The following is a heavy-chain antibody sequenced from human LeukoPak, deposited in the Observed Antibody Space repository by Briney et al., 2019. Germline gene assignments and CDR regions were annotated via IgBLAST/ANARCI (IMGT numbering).Heavy chain of an antibody. D-gene: IGHD6-19*01. CDR3: ARDWAYSSGKSAFDI. CDR1: GFTFSSYE. Sequence: GGSLRLSCAASGFTFSSYEMNWVRQAPGKGPEWVSYISSSGSTIYYADSVKGRFTISRDNAKNSLYLQMNSLRAEDTAVYYCARDWAYSSGKSAFDIWGQGTMVTVSS. V-gene: IGHV3-48*03. CDR2: ISSSGSTI. J-gene: IGHJ3*02.